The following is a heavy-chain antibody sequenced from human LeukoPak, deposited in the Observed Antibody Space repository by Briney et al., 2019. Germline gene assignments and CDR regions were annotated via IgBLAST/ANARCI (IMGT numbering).Heavy chain of an antibody. V-gene: IGHV1-69*13. D-gene: IGHD3-10*01. Sequence: SVKVSCKASGGTFSIYAISWVRQAPGQGLEWMGGIIPIFGTANYAQKFQGRVMITADESTSTAYMELSSLRSEDTAVYYCARAKGGYGSGSYYYYGMDVWGQGTTVTVSS. CDR1: GGTFSIYA. CDR3: ARAKGGYGSGSYYYYGMDV. J-gene: IGHJ6*02. CDR2: IIPIFGTA.